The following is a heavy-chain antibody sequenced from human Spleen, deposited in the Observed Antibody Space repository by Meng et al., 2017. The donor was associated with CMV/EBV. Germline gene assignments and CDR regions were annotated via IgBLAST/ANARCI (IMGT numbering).Heavy chain of an antibody. D-gene: IGHD3-10*01. J-gene: IGHJ5*02. CDR3: ARDFDRGSNWFDP. CDR1: GFTFNNYG. Sequence: GGSLRLSCAASGFTFNNYGMYWVRQAPGKGLEWVAVIWSDGSYQYYGDSVRGRFTISRDNAKSSLYLQMNSLRADDTAVYYCARDFDRGSNWFDPWGQGTLVTVSS. V-gene: IGHV3-33*01. CDR2: IWSDGSYQ.